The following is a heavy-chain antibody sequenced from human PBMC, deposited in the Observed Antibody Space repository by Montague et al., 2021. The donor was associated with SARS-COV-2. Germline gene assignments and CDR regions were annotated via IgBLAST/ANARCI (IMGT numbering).Heavy chain of an antibody. CDR3: ARDLYDILTGLDLFYMDV. Sequence: SLRLSCPASGFTVRSNYMSWVRQPPGKGLEWVSTLYSGGSTYYADSVRGRFTISRDNSKNTLFLQMNSLRAEDTAVYYCARDLYDILTGLDLFYMDVWGKGTTVTVS. CDR2: LYSGGST. J-gene: IGHJ6*03. V-gene: IGHV3-66*02. D-gene: IGHD3-9*01. CDR1: GFTVRSNY.